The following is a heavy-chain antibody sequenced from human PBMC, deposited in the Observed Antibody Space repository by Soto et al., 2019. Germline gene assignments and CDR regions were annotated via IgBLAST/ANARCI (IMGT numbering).Heavy chain of an antibody. D-gene: IGHD3-10*02. J-gene: IGHJ6*02. Sequence: ASVKVSCKASGDTFSSYAISWVRQAPGKGLEWMGKIIPTFGRTNYAQKFQGRLTISADDSTSTAYMELTGLESDDTAVYYCARDPLSSFAMDVWGQGTTVTVSS. CDR1: GDTFSSYA. CDR2: IIPTFGRT. CDR3: ARDPLSSFAMDV. V-gene: IGHV1-69*13.